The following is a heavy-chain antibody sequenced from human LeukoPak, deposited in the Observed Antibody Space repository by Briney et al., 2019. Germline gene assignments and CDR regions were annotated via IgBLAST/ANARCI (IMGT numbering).Heavy chain of an antibody. J-gene: IGHJ6*03. D-gene: IGHD5-24*01. CDR3: ARSRLTIDYYYYYMDV. V-gene: IGHV5-51*01. Sequence: GESLKISCKGSRYSFTSYWIGWVRQMPGKGLEWMGIIYPGDSDTRYSPSFQGQVTISADKSISTAYLQWSSLKASDTAMYYCARSRLTIDYYYYYMDVWGKGTTVTVSS. CDR2: IYPGDSDT. CDR1: RYSFTSYW.